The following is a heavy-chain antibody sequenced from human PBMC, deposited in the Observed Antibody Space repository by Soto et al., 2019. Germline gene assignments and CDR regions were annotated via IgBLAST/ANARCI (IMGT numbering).Heavy chain of an antibody. V-gene: IGHV5-51*01. CDR2: IFPGESDT. Sequence: GESLKISFKASGYKFVGYWIGWVSQMPGKVLEWMEIIFPGESDTRYSPSLQGQVTIRADKSISTVYLQWRSLKASDTAIFFWARGAFMGAPPAHWARGTRVPVSS. J-gene: IGHJ4*02. CDR3: ARGAFMGAPPAH. D-gene: IGHD1-26*01. CDR1: GYKFVGYW.